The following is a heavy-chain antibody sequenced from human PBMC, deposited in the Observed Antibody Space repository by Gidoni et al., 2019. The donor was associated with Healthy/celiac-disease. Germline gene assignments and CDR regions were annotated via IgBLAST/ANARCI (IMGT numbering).Heavy chain of an antibody. D-gene: IGHD6-13*01. CDR2: IIPIFGTE. Sequence: QVQLVQSGAAVKKPGSSVKFSCKASGGTFSSYAISWVRQAPGQGLEWMGGIIPIFGTEKYAQKFQGRGTITADESTSTAYMELSSLRSEDTAVYYCAREGGRSSSWYGDYWGQGTLVTVSS. V-gene: IGHV1-69*01. CDR1: GGTFSSYA. J-gene: IGHJ4*02. CDR3: AREGGRSSSWYGDY.